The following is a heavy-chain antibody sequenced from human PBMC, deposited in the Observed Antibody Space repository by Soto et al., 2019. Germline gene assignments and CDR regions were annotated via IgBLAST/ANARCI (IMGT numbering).Heavy chain of an antibody. V-gene: IGHV3-23*01. CDR2: ISGSGGST. J-gene: IGHJ4*01. D-gene: IGHD3-22*01. CDR1: GFTFSSYA. CDR3: TTEIEYYYDSSGYPLKYYFDY. Sequence: GGSLRLSCAASGFTFSSYAMNWVRQAPVKGLEWVSGISGSGGSTYYADSVKGRFTISRDNSKNTLYLQMSSLRAEDTAVYYCTTEIEYYYDSSGYPLKYYFDYWGQGTLVTVSS.